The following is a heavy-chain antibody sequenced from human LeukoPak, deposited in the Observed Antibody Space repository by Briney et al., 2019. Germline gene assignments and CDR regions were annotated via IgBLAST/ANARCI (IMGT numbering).Heavy chain of an antibody. V-gene: IGHV1-8*02. CDR3: ATGGSKMKVVLMPSDAFDF. J-gene: IGHJ3*01. CDR1: GYTFTSYD. Sequence: ASVKVSCKASGYTFTSYDINWVRQATGQGLEWMGWMNPNSGNTGYAQKFQGRVTMTEDTSTDTAYMELSSLRSEDTAVYYCATGGSKMKVVLMPSDAFDFWGQGTMVSVSA. D-gene: IGHD3-22*01. CDR2: MNPNSGNT.